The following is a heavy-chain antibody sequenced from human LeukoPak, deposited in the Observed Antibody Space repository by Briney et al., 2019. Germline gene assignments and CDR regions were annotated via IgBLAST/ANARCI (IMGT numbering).Heavy chain of an antibody. CDR3: ARDPSVYYYMDV. D-gene: IGHD5/OR15-5a*01. Sequence: ASVKVSCTASVYTFTSYYVHWVRQAPGHGLKGMGWIDPNSGVTNYAQKFQGRVTMTRDTSINTAYMELNRLTSDDTAVYYCARDPSVYYYMDVWGKGTAVTVSS. CDR2: IDPNSGVT. V-gene: IGHV1-2*02. J-gene: IGHJ6*03. CDR1: VYTFTSYY.